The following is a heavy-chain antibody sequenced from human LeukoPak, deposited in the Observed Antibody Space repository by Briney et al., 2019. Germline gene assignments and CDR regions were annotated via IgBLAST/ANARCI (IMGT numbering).Heavy chain of an antibody. CDR2: ISSSSSYI. D-gene: IGHD3-16*01. CDR3: ARWGIAETGN. V-gene: IGHV3-21*01. J-gene: IGHJ4*02. Sequence: GGSPRLSCAASGFTFSSYSMNWVRQAPGKGLEWVSSISSSSSYIYYADSVKGRFTISRDNAKNSLYLQMNSLRAEDTAVYYCARWGIAETGNWGQGTLVTVSS. CDR1: GFTFSSYS.